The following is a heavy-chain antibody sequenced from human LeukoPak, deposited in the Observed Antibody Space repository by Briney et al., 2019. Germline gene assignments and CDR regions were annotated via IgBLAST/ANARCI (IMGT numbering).Heavy chain of an antibody. D-gene: IGHD1-7*01. CDR1: GFTFSGST. CDR2: IRSKANSYAT. CDR3: TRSITGITAHFDY. J-gene: IGHJ4*02. V-gene: IGHV3-73*01. Sequence: PGGSLRLSCAASGFTFSGSTMHWVRQASGKGLEWVGRIRSKANSYATAYAASVEGGFTISRDDSKNTAYLQMNSLKTEDTAMYYCTRSITGITAHFDYWGQGTLVTVSS.